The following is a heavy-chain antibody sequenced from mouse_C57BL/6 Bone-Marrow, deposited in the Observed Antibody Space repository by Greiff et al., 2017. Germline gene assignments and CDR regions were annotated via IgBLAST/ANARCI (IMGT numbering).Heavy chain of an antibody. D-gene: IGHD1-1*01. V-gene: IGHV1-75*01. J-gene: IGHJ4*01. CDR2: IFPGSGRT. Sequence: QVQLQQSGPELVKPGASVKISCKASGYTFTDYYINWVKQRPGQGLEWIGWIFPGSGRTYYNEKLKGKATLTVDKSSSPAYLLISSLTSEDSAVYVSAGGYYYGSSGAMDYWGQGTSVTVSS. CDR1: GYTFTDYY. CDR3: AGGYYYGSSGAMDY.